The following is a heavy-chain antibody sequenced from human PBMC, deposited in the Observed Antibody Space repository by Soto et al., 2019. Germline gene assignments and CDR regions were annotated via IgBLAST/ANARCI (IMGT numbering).Heavy chain of an antibody. V-gene: IGHV5-51*01. Sequence: GESLKISCNGSGYSFTSYWIGWVRQMPGKGLEWMGIIYPGDSDTRYSPSFQGQVTISADKSISTAYLQWSSLKASDNSMYYCARDSDTRIVGRGEGFDPWGQGTLVTVSS. D-gene: IGHD3-22*01. J-gene: IGHJ5*02. CDR3: ARDSDTRIVGRGEGFDP. CDR2: IYPGDSDT. CDR1: GYSFTSYW.